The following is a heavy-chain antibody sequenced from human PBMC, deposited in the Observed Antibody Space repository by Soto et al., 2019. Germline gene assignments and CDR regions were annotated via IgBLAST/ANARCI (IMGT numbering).Heavy chain of an antibody. D-gene: IGHD6-13*01. Sequence: QVQLVQSGAEVKKPGASVKVSCKASGYTFTHYGFSWVRQAPGQGLEWMGWISAYNGNTNYAQNLQDRVTMTTDTSTSTAYMELMSLRSDDTAVYYCAKWADSSSWPPGIDYWGQGTLVTVSS. J-gene: IGHJ4*02. CDR1: GYTFTHYG. V-gene: IGHV1-18*01. CDR3: AKWADSSSWPPGIDY. CDR2: ISAYNGNT.